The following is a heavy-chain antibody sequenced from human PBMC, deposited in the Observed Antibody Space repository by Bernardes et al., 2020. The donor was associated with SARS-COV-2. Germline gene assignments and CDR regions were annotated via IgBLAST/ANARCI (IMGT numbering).Heavy chain of an antibody. CDR3: ASSVAGTGSFDY. Sequence: SETLSLTRAVSGGSISSSNWWSWVRQPPGKGLEWIGEIYHSGSTNYNPSLKSRVTISVDKSKNQFSLKLSSVTAADTAVYYCASSVAGTGSFDYWGQGTLVTVSS. CDR2: IYHSGST. J-gene: IGHJ4*02. CDR1: GGSISSSNW. V-gene: IGHV4-4*02. D-gene: IGHD6-19*01.